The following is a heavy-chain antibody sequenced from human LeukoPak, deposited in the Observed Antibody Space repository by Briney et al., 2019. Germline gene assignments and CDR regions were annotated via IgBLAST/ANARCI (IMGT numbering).Heavy chain of an antibody. Sequence: SQTLSLTCTVSGGSISSGGYYRSWIRQPPGKGLEWIGYIYYSGSTNYNPSLKSRVTISVDTSKNQFSLKLSSVTAADTAVYYCARFYPQGSYSNYWSDPWGQGTLVTVSS. V-gene: IGHV4-61*08. J-gene: IGHJ5*02. CDR1: GGSISSGGYY. D-gene: IGHD4-11*01. CDR3: ARFYPQGSYSNYWSDP. CDR2: IYYSGST.